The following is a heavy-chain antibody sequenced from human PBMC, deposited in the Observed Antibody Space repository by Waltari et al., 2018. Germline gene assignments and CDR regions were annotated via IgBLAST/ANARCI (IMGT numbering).Heavy chain of an antibody. D-gene: IGHD6-6*01. CDR2: IYHSGST. Sequence: QVQLQESGPGLVKPSETLSLTCAVSGYSISSGYYWGWIRQPPGKGLEWIGSIYHSGSTYYNPSLKSRVTISVDTSKNQFSLKLSSVTAADTAVYYCARRGRIAARPTYYYYYMDVWGKGTTVTVSS. V-gene: IGHV4-38-2*01. CDR1: GYSISSGYY. CDR3: ARRGRIAARPTYYYYYMDV. J-gene: IGHJ6*03.